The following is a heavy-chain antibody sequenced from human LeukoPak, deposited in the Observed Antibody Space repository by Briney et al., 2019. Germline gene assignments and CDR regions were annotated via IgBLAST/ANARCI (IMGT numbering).Heavy chain of an antibody. D-gene: IGHD5-18*01. CDR1: GGSISSSSFY. Sequence: SETLSLTCIVSGGSISSSSFYWVWIRQPPGKGLEWIGSIHYSGSTYYNPSLKSRVTTSLDTSKNQFSLKLSSVTAADTALYYCARPGETARGYYYYTDGWGKATTVTVSS. J-gene: IGHJ6*03. CDR2: IHYSGST. CDR3: ARPGETARGYYYYTDG. V-gene: IGHV4-39*01.